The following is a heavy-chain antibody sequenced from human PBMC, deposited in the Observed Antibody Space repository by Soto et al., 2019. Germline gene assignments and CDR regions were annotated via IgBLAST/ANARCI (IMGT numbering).Heavy chain of an antibody. CDR3: AREAGSGSYYPENY. J-gene: IGHJ4*02. CDR1: GYTFINYG. Sequence: QVQLVQSGAEVKKPGASVRVSCKASGYTFINYGFSWVRQAPGQGLEWMGWISAYNGDTSYVRHLQERLTLTRDTSTSTAYMELSSLRSDDTAVYFCAREAGSGSYYPENYWGQGTLVTVSS. CDR2: ISAYNGDT. V-gene: IGHV1-18*04. D-gene: IGHD1-26*01.